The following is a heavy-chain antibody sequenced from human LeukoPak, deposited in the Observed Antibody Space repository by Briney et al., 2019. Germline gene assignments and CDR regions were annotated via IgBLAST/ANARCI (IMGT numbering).Heavy chain of an antibody. CDR2: INHSRST. J-gene: IGHJ5*01. CDR3: ARGPPPGATAFGVVDS. CDR1: GGSFSDHL. D-gene: IGHD3-3*01. Sequence: PSETLSLTCAVYGGSFSDHLWSWIRQSPGKGLTWLGEINHSRSTNYNPSLKNRVTISVDTSKNQFSLKLTSLTAADTAVYYCARGPPPGATAFGVVDSWGQGTLVTVSS. V-gene: IGHV4-34*01.